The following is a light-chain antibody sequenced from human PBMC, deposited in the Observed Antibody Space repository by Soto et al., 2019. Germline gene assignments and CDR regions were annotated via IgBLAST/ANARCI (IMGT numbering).Light chain of an antibody. CDR3: QSYDRSLSGSYV. Sequence: QSVLTQPPSVSGAPGQRVTISCTGSGSNIGAGYDVHWYQQLPGTAPKLLIFGNSNRPSGVPDRFSGSKSDTSASLAITGLQDEDEADYYCQSYDRSLSGSYVFGSGTKLTVL. CDR2: GNS. J-gene: IGLJ1*01. CDR1: GSNIGAGYD. V-gene: IGLV1-40*01.